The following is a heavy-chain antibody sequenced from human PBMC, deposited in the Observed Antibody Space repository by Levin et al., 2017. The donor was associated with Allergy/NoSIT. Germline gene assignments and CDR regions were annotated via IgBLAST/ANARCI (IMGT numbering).Heavy chain of an antibody. Sequence: SQTLSLTCTVSSGSISSGHYYWSWIRQHPGKGLEWIGHIYYSGATYYNPSLRSRVSISVETYTNQFSLKLTPVTAADTAGYYCARIRNAGGKGWFDSWGQGTLVTVSS. D-gene: IGHD4-23*01. CDR1: SGSISSGHYY. CDR3: ARIRNAGGKGWFDS. CDR2: IYYSGAT. J-gene: IGHJ5*01. V-gene: IGHV4-31*03.